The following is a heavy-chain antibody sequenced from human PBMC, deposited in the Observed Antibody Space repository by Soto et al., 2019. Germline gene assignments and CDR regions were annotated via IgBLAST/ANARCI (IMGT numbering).Heavy chain of an antibody. CDR3: VKPAHGLDAVAFDY. D-gene: IGHD6-19*01. CDR1: GFIFSEST. J-gene: IGHJ4*02. CDR2: VSTSGRST. Sequence: PGGSLRLSCSASGFIFSESTIYWVRQVPGKGLEAISAVSTSGRSTYYADSVKDRFTISRDNSKNTLFLQMGSLRPEDTAIYYCVKPAHGLDAVAFDYGGQGTQVTVAS. V-gene: IGHV3-64D*06.